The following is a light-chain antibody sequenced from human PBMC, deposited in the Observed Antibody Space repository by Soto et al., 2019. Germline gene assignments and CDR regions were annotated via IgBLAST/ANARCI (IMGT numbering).Light chain of an antibody. CDR1: QSINRW. J-gene: IGKJ1*01. CDR2: DAS. Sequence: DIQMTQSPSSLSASVGDRVTITCRASQSINRWLAWYQQKPGKAPQLLMYDASTLKSGVPSRFTGSGSGTEFTLTITSLQPDDLATYYCQQYNSYSWTFGQGTKVEIK. CDR3: QQYNSYSWT. V-gene: IGKV1-5*01.